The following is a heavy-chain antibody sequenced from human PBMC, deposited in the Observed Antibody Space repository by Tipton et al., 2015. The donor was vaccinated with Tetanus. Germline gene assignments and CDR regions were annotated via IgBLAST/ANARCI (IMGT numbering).Heavy chain of an antibody. D-gene: IGHD2/OR15-2a*01. CDR3: ARANTEYPKKGPFDF. J-gene: IGHJ4*02. Sequence: TLSLTCSVSRGSVRSGDYSWNWIRQPPGKGLEWLAYVPNSGRTNSNYFLKDRITISQDRSKNQFSLKLTSVTAADTAVYYCARANTEYPKKGPFDFWGQGILVIVSS. CDR1: RGSVRSGDYS. CDR2: VPNSGRT. V-gene: IGHV4-61*08.